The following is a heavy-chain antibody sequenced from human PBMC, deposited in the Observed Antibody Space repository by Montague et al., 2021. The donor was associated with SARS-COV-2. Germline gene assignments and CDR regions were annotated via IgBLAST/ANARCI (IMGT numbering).Heavy chain of an antibody. V-gene: IGHV3-30-3*01. Sequence: SLRLSCAASGFTFSSYATHWVRQAPGKGLEWVAVISYDGSNKYYADSVKGRFTISRDNSKNTLYLQMNSLRAEDTAVYYCARDPPYFDSGGFLDYWGQGTLVTVSS. D-gene: IGHD3-9*01. CDR1: GFTFSSYA. CDR3: ARDPPYFDSGGFLDY. CDR2: ISYDGSNK. J-gene: IGHJ4*02.